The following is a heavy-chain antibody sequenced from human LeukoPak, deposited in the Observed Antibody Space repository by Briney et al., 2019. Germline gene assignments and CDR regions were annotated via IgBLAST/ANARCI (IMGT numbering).Heavy chain of an antibody. D-gene: IGHD3-10*01. V-gene: IGHV4-34*01. CDR2: INHSGST. Sequence: SETLSLTYAVYGGSFSGYYWSWIRQPPGKGLEWIGEINHSGSTNYNPSLKSRVTISVDTSKNQFSLKLSSVTAADTAVYYCAREGYYGSGSKFDYWGQGTLVTVSS. J-gene: IGHJ4*02. CDR3: AREGYYGSGSKFDY. CDR1: GGSFSGYY.